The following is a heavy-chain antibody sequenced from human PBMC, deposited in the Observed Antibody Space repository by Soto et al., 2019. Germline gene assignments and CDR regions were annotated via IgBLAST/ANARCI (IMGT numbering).Heavy chain of an antibody. Sequence: GGSLRLSCAASGFTFSSYSMNWVRQAPGKGLEWVSYISSGSSEIYYVDSVKGRFTISRDNAKNSLYLQMNSLRAEDTAVYYCLGLAYWGQGTLVTVSS. D-gene: IGHD2-8*02. V-gene: IGHV3-21*05. J-gene: IGHJ4*02. CDR2: ISSGSSEI. CDR3: LGLAY. CDR1: GFTFSSYS.